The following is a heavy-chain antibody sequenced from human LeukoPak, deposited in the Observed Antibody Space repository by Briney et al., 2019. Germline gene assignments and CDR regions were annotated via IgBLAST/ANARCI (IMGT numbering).Heavy chain of an antibody. CDR2: IYYSGST. D-gene: IGHD3-16*01. CDR1: GGSISGYY. V-gene: IGHV4-59*01. CDR3: ARYGLAYTYDF. J-gene: IGHJ4*02. Sequence: SETLSLTCSVSGGSISGYYWSWIRQPPGKGLEWIGYIYYSGSTNYNPSLKSRVTMSVDTSKNQFSLKLSSVTAADTAVYYCARYGLAYTYDFWGQGTLVTVSS.